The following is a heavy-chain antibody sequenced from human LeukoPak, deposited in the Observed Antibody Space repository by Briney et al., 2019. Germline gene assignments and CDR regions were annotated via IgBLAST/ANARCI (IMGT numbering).Heavy chain of an antibody. Sequence: GGSLRLSCAASGFTFSSYGMSWVRQAPGKGLEWVSAISGSGGSTYYADSVKGRFTISRDNSKNTLYLQMNSLRAEDTAVYYCAKAPPPVSIGGIAVAGLFDYWGQGTLATVSS. CDR3: AKAPPPVSIGGIAVAGLFDY. V-gene: IGHV3-23*01. J-gene: IGHJ4*02. CDR1: GFTFSSYG. CDR2: ISGSGGST. D-gene: IGHD6-19*01.